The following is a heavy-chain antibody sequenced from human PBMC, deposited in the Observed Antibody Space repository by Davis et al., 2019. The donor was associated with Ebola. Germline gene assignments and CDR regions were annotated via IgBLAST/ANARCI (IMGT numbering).Heavy chain of an antibody. CDR1: GGSISSSSYY. D-gene: IGHD5-18*01. J-gene: IGHJ6*02. Sequence: SETLPLTCTVSGGSISSSSYYWSWIRQPPGKGLEWIGYIYYSGSTNYNPSLKSRVTISVDTSKNQFSLKLSSVTAADTAVYYCATLYSYGPPYYYYGMDVWGQGTTVTVSS. V-gene: IGHV4-61*01. CDR2: IYYSGST. CDR3: ATLYSYGPPYYYYGMDV.